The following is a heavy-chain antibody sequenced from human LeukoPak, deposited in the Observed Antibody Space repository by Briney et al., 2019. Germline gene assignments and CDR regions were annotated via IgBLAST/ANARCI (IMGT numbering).Heavy chain of an antibody. CDR2: IISSSSYI. D-gene: IGHD3-3*02. CDR3: ARVALLAFQLPYAFDI. CDR1: GFTFSSYS. Sequence: PGGCLRLSCAASGFTFSSYSMNWVRQAPGKGLEWVSSIISSSSYIYYADSVKGRFTISRDNAKNSLYLQMNSLRAEDTAVYYCARVALLAFQLPYAFDIWGQGTMVTVSS. J-gene: IGHJ3*02. V-gene: IGHV3-21*01.